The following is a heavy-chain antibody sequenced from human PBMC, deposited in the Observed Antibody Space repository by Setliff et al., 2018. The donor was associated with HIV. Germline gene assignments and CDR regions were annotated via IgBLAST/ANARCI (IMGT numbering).Heavy chain of an antibody. J-gene: IGHJ4*02. D-gene: IGHD1-26*01. CDR1: GYTFTSFG. V-gene: IGHV1-18*01. Sequence: ASVKVSCKASGYTFTSFGITWVRQAPGQRPEWLGWINPYNGIANYAQNSQGRVSMTTDTSTRTAYMELRSLRFDDTAIYYCARDLFRRVGPFQPPGYWSQGTLVTVSS. CDR3: ARDLFRRVGPFQPPGY. CDR2: INPYNGIA.